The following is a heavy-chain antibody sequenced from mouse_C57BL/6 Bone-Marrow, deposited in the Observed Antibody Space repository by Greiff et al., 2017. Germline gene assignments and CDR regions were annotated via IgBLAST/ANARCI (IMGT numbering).Heavy chain of an antibody. CDR1: GFTFSDYY. CDR3: ARHDVREDYFDY. CDR2: ISNGGGST. J-gene: IGHJ2*01. D-gene: IGHD1-1*01. V-gene: IGHV5-12*01. Sequence: DVMLVESGGGLVQPGGSLKLSCAASGFTFSDYYMYWVRQTPEKRLEWVAYISNGGGSTYSPDTVQGRFTISRDNAKNTLYLQMRRLKSEDTAMYYCARHDVREDYFDYWGQGTTLTVSS.